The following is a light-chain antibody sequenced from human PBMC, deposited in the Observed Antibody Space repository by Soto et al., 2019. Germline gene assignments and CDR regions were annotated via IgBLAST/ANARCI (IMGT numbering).Light chain of an antibody. J-gene: IGLJ3*02. Sequence: QLVLTQPPSVSGAPGQRVTLSCTGNTSNLGAGYDVHWYQQLPGAAPKLVIFGNRNRPSGVPERFSGSKSGTSASLAITGLQAEDEADYYCQAYDYSLTAAVFGGGTKLTVL. CDR2: GNR. V-gene: IGLV1-40*01. CDR3: QAYDYSLTAAV. CDR1: TSNLGAGYD.